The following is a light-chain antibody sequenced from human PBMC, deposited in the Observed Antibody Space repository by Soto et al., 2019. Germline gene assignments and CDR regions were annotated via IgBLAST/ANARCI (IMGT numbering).Light chain of an antibody. Sequence: DIQMTQSPSALSASVGDRVTITCRASQSISSWLAWYQQKPGKAPRLLIYDASYSERGVPSRFSGSGSGTDFTLTISDLQPDDLGTYYCQQYNNFWTFGPGTKVDIK. V-gene: IGKV1-5*01. J-gene: IGKJ1*01. CDR3: QQYNNFWT. CDR1: QSISSW. CDR2: DAS.